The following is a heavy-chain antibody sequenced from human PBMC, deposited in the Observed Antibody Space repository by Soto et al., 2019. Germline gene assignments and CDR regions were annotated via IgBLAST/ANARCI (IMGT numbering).Heavy chain of an antibody. J-gene: IGHJ4*02. CDR1: GDSVSSNSAA. Sequence: PSQTLSLTCVISGDSVSSNSAAWNWIRQSPSRGLEWLGRTYYRSKWYNDYAVSVKSRITINPDTSKNQFSLQLNSVTPEDTAVYYCAREVWGLPSAWGYPFDYWGQGTLVTVSS. CDR3: AREVWGLPSAWGYPFDY. V-gene: IGHV6-1*01. D-gene: IGHD6-19*01. CDR2: TYYRSKWYN.